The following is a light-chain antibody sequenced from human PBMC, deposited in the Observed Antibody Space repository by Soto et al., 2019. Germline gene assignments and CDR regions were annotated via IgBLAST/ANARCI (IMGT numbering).Light chain of an antibody. J-gene: IGKJ1*01. CDR1: QSVSSSY. V-gene: IGKV3-20*01. Sequence: IVLTQSPASLSVSPGERATLSCRASQSVSSSYLAWYQQKPGQAPRLLIYGASSRATGIPDRFSGSGSGTDFTLTISRLEPEDFAVYYCQQYGSSHTWTFGQGTKVDIK. CDR2: GAS. CDR3: QQYGSSHTWT.